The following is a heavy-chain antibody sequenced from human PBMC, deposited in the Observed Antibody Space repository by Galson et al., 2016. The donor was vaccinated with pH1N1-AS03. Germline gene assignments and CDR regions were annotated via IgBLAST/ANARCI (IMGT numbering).Heavy chain of an antibody. CDR1: GFTFNDYA. V-gene: IGHV3-9*01. CDR2: ISCNNDST. J-gene: IGHJ4*02. CDR3: AKGAQKRICHYDISGFLY. D-gene: IGHD3-22*01. Sequence: SLRLSCAASGFTFNDYAMHWVRQAPGKGLEWVAGISCNNDSTGYADSVRGRFTVSRDNAKNTLYVQMNSLRPEDTAFYYCAKGAQKRICHYDISGFLYWGQGTLVTVSS.